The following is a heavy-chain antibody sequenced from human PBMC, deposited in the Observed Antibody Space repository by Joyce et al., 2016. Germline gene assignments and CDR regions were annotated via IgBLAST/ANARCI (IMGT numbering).Heavy chain of an antibody. CDR2: ISYDGTNA. V-gene: IGHV3-30*04. D-gene: IGHD3-16*02. CDR1: GFTFNSYS. CDR3: ARGAIMFGGVLVLDS. J-gene: IGHJ4*02. Sequence: QVQLAVSGGGVVQAGSSLRLSCVVSGFTFNSYSMQWVRQAPGKGLEWLSVISYDGTNAYYADSVTGRFTISRDNSKDSLHLQMSGLRPDDTAVYFCARGAIMFGGVLVLDSWGQGTLVTVSS.